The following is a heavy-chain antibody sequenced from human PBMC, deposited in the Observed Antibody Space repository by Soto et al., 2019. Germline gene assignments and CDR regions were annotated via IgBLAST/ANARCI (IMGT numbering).Heavy chain of an antibody. CDR2: INGRGNYI. V-gene: IGHV3-21*01. D-gene: IGHD1-26*01. CDR1: GFTFSTYT. J-gene: IGHJ4*02. CDR3: VREDGKVGTNSAFDY. Sequence: EVQVVESGGDLVKPGGSLRLSCASSGFTFSTYTMNWVRQAPGKGLEWVSSINGRGNYIYYAESVKGRFTISRDNAKNSLDLQMDRLRAEDTALYYCVREDGKVGTNSAFDYWGLGALVTVSS.